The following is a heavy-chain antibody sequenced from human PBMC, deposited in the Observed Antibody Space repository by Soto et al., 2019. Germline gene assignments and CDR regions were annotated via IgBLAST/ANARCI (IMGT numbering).Heavy chain of an antibody. Sequence: GESLKISCKGSGYSFTSYWIGWVRQMPGKGLEWMGIIYPGDSDTRYSPSFQGQVTISADKSISTAYLRWSSLKASDTAMYYCARHVGYSSGWSTNYYYYMDVWGKGTTVTVSS. D-gene: IGHD6-19*01. CDR1: GYSFTSYW. J-gene: IGHJ6*03. CDR2: IYPGDSDT. CDR3: ARHVGYSSGWSTNYYYYMDV. V-gene: IGHV5-51*01.